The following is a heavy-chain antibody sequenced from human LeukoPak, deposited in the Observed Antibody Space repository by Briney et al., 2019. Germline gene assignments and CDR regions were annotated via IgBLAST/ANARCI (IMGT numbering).Heavy chain of an antibody. CDR1: GGSISSSSYY. CDR2: IYYSGST. V-gene: IGHV4-39*01. J-gene: IGHJ4*02. CDR3: ARLIIVGATRGDY. Sequence: PSETLSLTCTVSGGSISSSSYYWGWIRQPPGKGLEWIGSIYYSGSTYYNPSLKSRVTISVDTSKNQFSLKLSSVTAADTAVYYCARLIIVGATRGDYWGQGTLVTVSS. D-gene: IGHD1-26*01.